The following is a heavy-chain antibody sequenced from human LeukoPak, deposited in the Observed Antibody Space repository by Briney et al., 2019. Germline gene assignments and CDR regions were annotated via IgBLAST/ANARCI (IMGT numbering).Heavy chain of an antibody. D-gene: IGHD2-15*01. J-gene: IGHJ4*02. CDR1: GFTFSNYW. CDR3: AKDRCSGGSCYYFDY. Sequence: GGSLRLSCAASGFTFSNYWMSWVRQAPGKGLEWVAVIWYDGSNKYYADSVKGRFTVSRDNSKNTLYVQMNSLRVEDTAVYYCAKDRCSGGSCYYFDYWGQGTLVTVSS. CDR2: IWYDGSNK. V-gene: IGHV3-33*06.